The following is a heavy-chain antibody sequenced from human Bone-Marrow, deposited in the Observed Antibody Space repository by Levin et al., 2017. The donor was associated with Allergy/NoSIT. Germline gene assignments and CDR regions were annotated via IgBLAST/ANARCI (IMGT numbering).Heavy chain of an antibody. CDR3: ARRGMAGGLDV. D-gene: IGHD6-13*01. V-gene: IGHV4-39*01. CDR1: GGSISSSNSY. J-gene: IGHJ6*02. CDR2: IYHSGRT. Sequence: SCSVSGGSISSSNSYWGFIRQPPGKGLEWIGSIYHSGRTYYNSSLKSRVTISVDKSKNQYSLKLNSVTAADTAVYYCARRGMAGGLDVWGQGTTVTVS.